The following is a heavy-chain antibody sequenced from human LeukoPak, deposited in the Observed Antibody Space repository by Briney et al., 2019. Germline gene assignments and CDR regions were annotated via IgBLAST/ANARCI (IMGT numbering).Heavy chain of an antibody. D-gene: IGHD6-19*01. CDR3: ARGSSGWSAGYYYGMDV. V-gene: IGHV3-21*01. J-gene: IGHJ6*02. Sequence: PGGSLRLSCAASGFTFSSYSMNWVRQAPGKGLEWVSSISSSSSYIYYADSVKGRFTISRDTAKNSLYLQMNSLRAEDTAVYYCARGSSGWSAGYYYGMDVWGQGTTVTVSS. CDR2: ISSSSSYI. CDR1: GFTFSSYS.